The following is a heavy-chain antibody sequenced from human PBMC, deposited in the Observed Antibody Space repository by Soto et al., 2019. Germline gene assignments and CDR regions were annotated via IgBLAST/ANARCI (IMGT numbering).Heavy chain of an antibody. CDR2: IVVGRGDT. Sequence: QMQLVQSGPEVKKPGTSVKVSCKASGFTFINSAVQWVRQARGQRLEWIGWIVVGRGDTKSAQKVQERVTITRDKSTRTAYMELRSLTSEDTAVYYCAADLGWELTAFAIWGQGTTVTVS. J-gene: IGHJ3*02. CDR1: GFTFINSA. D-gene: IGHD1-26*01. V-gene: IGHV1-58*01. CDR3: AADLGWELTAFAI.